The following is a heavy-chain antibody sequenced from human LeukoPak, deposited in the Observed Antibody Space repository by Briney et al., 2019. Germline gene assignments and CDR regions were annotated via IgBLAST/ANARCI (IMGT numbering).Heavy chain of an antibody. CDR2: INHSGST. D-gene: IGHD2-15*01. CDR3: ARGKPWAIVVVVAATRYFDY. Sequence: SETLSLTCAVYGGSFSGYYWSWIRQPPGKGLEWIGEINHSGSTNYNPSRKSRVTISVDTSKKQFSLKLSSVTAADTAVYYCARGKPWAIVVVVAATRYFDYWGQGTLVTVSS. CDR1: GGSFSGYY. J-gene: IGHJ4*02. V-gene: IGHV4-34*01.